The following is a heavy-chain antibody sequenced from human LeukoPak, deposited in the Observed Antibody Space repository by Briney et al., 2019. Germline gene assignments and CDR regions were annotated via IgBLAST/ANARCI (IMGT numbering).Heavy chain of an antibody. J-gene: IGHJ6*02. V-gene: IGHV3-64D*09. CDR3: VNPGWYYDSSGYSYYYGMDV. CDR1: GFTFSRYG. D-gene: IGHD3-22*01. CDR2: IVSNGDST. Sequence: PGGSLRLSCSASGFTFSRYGMHSVRQAPGKGLEYVSAIVSNGDSTYYAGSVKGRFTISRDNAKNTLYLQMSSLRPDDTAVYYCVNPGWYYDSSGYSYYYGMDVWGQGTTVTVSS.